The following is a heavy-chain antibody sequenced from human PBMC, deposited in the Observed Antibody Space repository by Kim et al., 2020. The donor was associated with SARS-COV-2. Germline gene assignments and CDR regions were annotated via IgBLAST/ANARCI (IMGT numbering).Heavy chain of an antibody. CDR2: ISGSGGST. D-gene: IGHD6-13*01. CDR3: ANDRAFSSSCYRGFDS. CDR1: GFTFNNSA. J-gene: IGHJ4*02. V-gene: IGHV3-23*01. Sequence: GGSQRLSCAASGFTFNNSAMTWVRQAPGKGLEWVSAISGSGGSTYYAYSVKGRFTISRDNSKNTLFLQMNSLRAEDTAVYYCANDRAFSSSCYRGFDSWGQGTLVTVSS.